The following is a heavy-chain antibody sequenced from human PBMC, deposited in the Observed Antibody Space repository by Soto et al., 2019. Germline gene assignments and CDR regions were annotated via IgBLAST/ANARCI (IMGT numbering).Heavy chain of an antibody. D-gene: IGHD4-17*01. J-gene: IGHJ4*02. V-gene: IGHV3-30*03. CDR1: GFTFSSYG. CDR2: ISYDGSNK. CDR3: AREDYALDY. Sequence: QVQLVESGGGVVQPGRSLRLSCAASGFTFSSYGMHWVRQAPGKGLEWVAVISYDGSNKYYADSVKGRFTISRDNSKNTLYLQMNSLRAEDTAVYYCAREDYALDYWGQGTLVTVSS.